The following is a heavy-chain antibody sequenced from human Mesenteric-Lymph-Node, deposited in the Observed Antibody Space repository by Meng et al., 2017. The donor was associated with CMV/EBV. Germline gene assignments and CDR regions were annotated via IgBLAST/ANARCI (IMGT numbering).Heavy chain of an antibody. CDR3: AKQITTIRGLIYYYGMDV. Sequence: GGSLRLSCAASGFTFSSYGIHWVRQAPGKGLEWVAFIQYDGSNKYYADSVKGRFTISRDNSKNTLYLQMNSLRAEDTAVYYCAKQITTIRGLIYYYGMDVWGQGTTVTVSS. V-gene: IGHV3-30*02. CDR1: GFTFSSYG. J-gene: IGHJ6*02. D-gene: IGHD3-10*01. CDR2: IQYDGSNK.